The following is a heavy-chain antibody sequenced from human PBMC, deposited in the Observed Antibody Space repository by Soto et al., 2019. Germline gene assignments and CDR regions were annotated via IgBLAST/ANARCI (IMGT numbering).Heavy chain of an antibody. Sequence: LRLSCAASGFTVSGTFMIWVRQAPGKGLEWVSIIYSGGTTYYADSVKGRFTISRDNSKNTLFLQMTSLRAEDTAVYYCARAMSRQMLFPNWGQGTLVTVSS. V-gene: IGHV3-53*01. D-gene: IGHD2-21*01. CDR3: ARAMSRQMLFPN. CDR1: GFTVSGTF. J-gene: IGHJ4*02. CDR2: IYSGGTT.